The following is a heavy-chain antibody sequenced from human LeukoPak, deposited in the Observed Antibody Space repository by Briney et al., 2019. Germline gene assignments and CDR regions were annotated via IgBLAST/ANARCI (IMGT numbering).Heavy chain of an antibody. CDR1: GDSLSSYY. CDR3: ARADSSGYEHFDY. J-gene: IGHJ4*02. CDR2: IYYSGST. D-gene: IGHD3-22*01. V-gene: IGHV4-59*01. Sequence: PSETLSLTCTVPGDSLSSYYWSWIRQSPGKGLEWIGNIYYSGSTNYNPSLKSRVTISVDRSKNHFSLKLSSVTAADTAVYYCARADSSGYEHFDYWGQGTLVTVSS.